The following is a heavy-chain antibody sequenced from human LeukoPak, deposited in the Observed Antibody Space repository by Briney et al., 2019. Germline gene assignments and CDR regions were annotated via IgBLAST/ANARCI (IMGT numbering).Heavy chain of an antibody. V-gene: IGHV3-48*03. CDR2: MTRTGSII. CDR1: GFTFSSFE. J-gene: IGHJ4*02. D-gene: IGHD6-13*01. Sequence: GGSLRLSCAASGFTFSSFEMNWLRQIPGKAPEWVSFMTRTGSIIYYADSVKGRFTISRDNSKNTLYLQMNSLRAEDTAVYYCAKTFRRIAAAGLDYWGQGTLVTVSS. CDR3: AKTFRRIAAAGLDY.